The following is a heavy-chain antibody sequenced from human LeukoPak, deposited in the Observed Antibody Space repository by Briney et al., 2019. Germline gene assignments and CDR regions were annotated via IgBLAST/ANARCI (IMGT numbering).Heavy chain of an antibody. V-gene: IGHV3-21*01. D-gene: IGHD4-11*01. CDR1: GFTFRSYS. J-gene: IGHJ4*02. CDR2: INSDSNYI. CDR3: ARLHRFDY. Sequence: GGSLRLSCAASGFTFRSYSMNWVRQAPGKGLEWVSSINSDSNYIYYADSVQGRFTISRDNAKNSLYLQMNSLRAEDTAVYYCARLHRFDYWGQGTLVTVSS.